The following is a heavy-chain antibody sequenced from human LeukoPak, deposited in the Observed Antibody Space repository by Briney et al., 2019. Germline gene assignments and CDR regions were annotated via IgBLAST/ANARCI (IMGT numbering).Heavy chain of an antibody. V-gene: IGHV4-59*08. CDR1: GDSINHYY. J-gene: IGHJ4*02. Sequence: SETLSLTCTVSGDSINHYYWGWIRQPPGKGLEWIAYIYYTGATNYNPSLKSRVTISVDTSKNQFSLKLSSVTAADTAVYYCARHRRIPGAAYYFEYWGQGSLVTVSS. D-gene: IGHD1-26*01. CDR3: ARHRRIPGAAYYFEY. CDR2: IYYTGAT.